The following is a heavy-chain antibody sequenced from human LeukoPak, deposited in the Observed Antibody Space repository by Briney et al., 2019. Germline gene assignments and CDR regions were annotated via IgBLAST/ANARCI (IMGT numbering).Heavy chain of an antibody. V-gene: IGHV3-30*02. D-gene: IGHD3-3*01. CDR3: AKERTYYDFWSGPNWFDP. J-gene: IGHJ5*02. CDR1: GFTFSSYA. Sequence: GGSLRLSCAASGFTFSSYAMSWVRQAPGKGLEWVAFIRYDGSNKYYADSVKGRFTISRDNSKNTLYLQMNSLRAEDTAVYYCAKERTYYDFWSGPNWFDPWGQGTLVTVSS. CDR2: IRYDGSNK.